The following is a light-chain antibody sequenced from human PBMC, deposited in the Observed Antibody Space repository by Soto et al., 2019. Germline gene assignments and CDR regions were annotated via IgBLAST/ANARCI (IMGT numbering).Light chain of an antibody. CDR2: DAS. V-gene: IGKV1-5*01. CDR3: QQYNNYPRT. J-gene: IGKJ1*01. CDR1: ESIRTW. Sequence: DIQMTQSPSTLSASIGDRVTITGRASESIRTWLAWYQHKPGKAPKFLIYDASSLESGVPSRFSGSGSGTEFTLTISNLQPDDFATYFCQQYNNYPRTFGQGTKVEIK.